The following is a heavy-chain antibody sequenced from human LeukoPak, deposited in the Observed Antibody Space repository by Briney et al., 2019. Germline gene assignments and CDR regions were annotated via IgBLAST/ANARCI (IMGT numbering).Heavy chain of an antibody. CDR3: ARGRVVPATRLDY. Sequence: GRSLRLSCVGSGFTFSKYAMHWVRQAPGKGLEWLAVISFDAKHKYYGDSVKGRLTISRDNSNNTLYLQMSGLTSEDTALYYCARGRVVPATRLDYWGRGTLVTVSS. J-gene: IGHJ4*02. CDR1: GFTFSKYA. D-gene: IGHD2-15*01. V-gene: IGHV3-30*04. CDR2: ISFDAKHK.